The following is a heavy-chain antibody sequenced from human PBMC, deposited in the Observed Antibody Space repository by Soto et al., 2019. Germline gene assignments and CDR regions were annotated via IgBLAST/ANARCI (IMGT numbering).Heavy chain of an antibody. CDR1: GGSISSGGYY. CDR3: ARVQLRESGYGLYYYYYGMDG. CDR2: IYYSGST. D-gene: IGHD3-22*01. V-gene: IGHV4-31*03. Sequence: SETLSLTCTVSGGSISSGGYYWSWIRQHPGKGLEWIGYIYYSGSTYYNPSLKSRVTISVDTSKNQFSLKLSPVTAADTAVYYCARVQLRESGYGLYYYYYGMDGWGQGTTVTVTS. J-gene: IGHJ6*02.